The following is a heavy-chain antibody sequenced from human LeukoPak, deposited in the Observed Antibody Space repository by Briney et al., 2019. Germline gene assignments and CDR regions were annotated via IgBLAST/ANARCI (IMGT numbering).Heavy chain of an antibody. D-gene: IGHD6-6*01. CDR3: ARGHGEYSSSSDYYYMDV. V-gene: IGHV4-61*02. J-gene: IGHJ6*03. CDR1: GGSISSGSYY. Sequence: TLFLTCTVSGGSISSGSYYWSWIRQPAGKGLEWIGRIYTSGSTNYNPSLKSRVTISVDTSKNQFSLKLSSVTAADTAVYYCARGHGEYSSSSDYYYMDVWGKGTTVTVSS. CDR2: IYTSGST.